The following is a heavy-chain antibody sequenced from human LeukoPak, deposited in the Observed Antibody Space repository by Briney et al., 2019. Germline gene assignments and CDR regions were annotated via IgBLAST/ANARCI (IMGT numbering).Heavy chain of an antibody. CDR2: IYHSGST. D-gene: IGHD4-17*01. Sequence: SETLSLTCTVSGYSISSGYYWGWIRQPPGKGLEWIGSIYHSGSTYYNPSLKSRVTISVDTSKNQFSLKLSSVTAADTAVYYCARAIYGDPFDYWGQGTLVTVSS. J-gene: IGHJ4*02. V-gene: IGHV4-38-2*02. CDR1: GYSISSGYY. CDR3: ARAIYGDPFDY.